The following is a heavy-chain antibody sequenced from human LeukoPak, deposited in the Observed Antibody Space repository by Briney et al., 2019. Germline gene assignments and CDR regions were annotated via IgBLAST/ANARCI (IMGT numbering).Heavy chain of an antibody. Sequence: PGGSLRLSCAASGFTFSSYSMNWVRQAPGKGLEWVSSISSSSSYIYYADSVKGRFTISRDNAKNSLYLQMNSLRAEDTAVYYCARGRGYSYVKYCFDYWGQGTLVTVSS. V-gene: IGHV3-21*01. CDR2: ISSSSSYI. CDR3: ARGRGYSYVKYCFDY. J-gene: IGHJ4*02. D-gene: IGHD5-18*01. CDR1: GFTFSSYS.